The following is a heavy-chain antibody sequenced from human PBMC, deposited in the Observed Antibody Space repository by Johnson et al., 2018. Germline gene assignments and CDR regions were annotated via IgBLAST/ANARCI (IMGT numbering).Heavy chain of an antibody. D-gene: IGHD6-13*01. Sequence: QVQLVQSGAEVKKPGSSVKVSCKASGGTFSSYAISWVRQAPGQGLEWMGGIIPIFGTANYAQQFQGRVTITADESTSTAYMELSSLRSEETAVYFCAREESGSSSWKEAFDIWGQGTMVTVSS. CDR1: GGTFSSYA. CDR3: AREESGSSSWKEAFDI. J-gene: IGHJ3*02. V-gene: IGHV1-69*01. CDR2: IIPIFGTA.